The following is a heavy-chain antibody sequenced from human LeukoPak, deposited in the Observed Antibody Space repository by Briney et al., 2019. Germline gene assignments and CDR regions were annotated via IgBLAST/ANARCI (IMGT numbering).Heavy chain of an antibody. V-gene: IGHV4-59*01. CDR1: GGSISSYY. CDR3: ARVSVYMGYNFDY. D-gene: IGHD5-24*01. J-gene: IGHJ4*02. Sequence: LETLSLTCTVSGGSISSYYWSWIRQPPGKGLEWIGYIYYSGSTNYNPSLKSRVTISVDTSKNQFSLKLSSVTAADTAVYYCARVSVYMGYNFDYWGQGTLVTVSS. CDR2: IYYSGST.